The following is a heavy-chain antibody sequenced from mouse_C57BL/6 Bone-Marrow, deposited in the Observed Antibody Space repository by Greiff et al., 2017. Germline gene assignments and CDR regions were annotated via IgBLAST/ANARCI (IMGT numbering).Heavy chain of an antibody. CDR2: IDPSDSYT. V-gene: IGHV1-59*01. CDR3: ARGPITTVVAPNFDV. D-gene: IGHD1-1*01. CDR1: GYTFTSYW. Sequence: QVQLQQPGAELVRPGTSVKLSCKASGYTFTSYWMHWVKQRPGQGLEWIGVIDPSDSYTNYNQKFKGKATLTVDTSSSTAYMQLSSLTSEDSAVYYCARGPITTVVAPNFDVGGTGTTVTVSS. J-gene: IGHJ1*03.